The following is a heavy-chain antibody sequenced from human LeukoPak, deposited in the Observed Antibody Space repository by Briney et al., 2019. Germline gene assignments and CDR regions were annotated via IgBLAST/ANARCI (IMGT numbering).Heavy chain of an antibody. V-gene: IGHV1-69*05. CDR2: IMPLFGTA. Sequence: SVKVSXKTSGGTFNNSAISWVRQAPGQGLEWLRGIMPLFGTAGYAQKFQGRVTITKDESTRTVYLELTSLTSDDTAVYYCARDVHGDYGSGWFDPWGQGTLVSVSS. CDR1: GGTFNNSA. D-gene: IGHD4-17*01. J-gene: IGHJ5*02. CDR3: ARDVHGDYGSGWFDP.